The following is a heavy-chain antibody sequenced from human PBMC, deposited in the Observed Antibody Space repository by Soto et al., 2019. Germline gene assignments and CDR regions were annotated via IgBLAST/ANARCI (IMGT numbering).Heavy chain of an antibody. Sequence: PGGSLRLSCAASGFTFSSYSMNWVRQAPGKGLEWVSSISSSSSYIYYADSVKGRFTISRDNAKNSLYLQMNSLRAEDTAVYYCARDLGVETAIVVVPAAMHYYYYGMDVWGQGTTVTVFS. CDR2: ISSSSSYI. CDR3: ARDLGVETAIVVVPAAMHYYYYGMDV. CDR1: GFTFSSYS. J-gene: IGHJ6*02. D-gene: IGHD2-2*01. V-gene: IGHV3-21*01.